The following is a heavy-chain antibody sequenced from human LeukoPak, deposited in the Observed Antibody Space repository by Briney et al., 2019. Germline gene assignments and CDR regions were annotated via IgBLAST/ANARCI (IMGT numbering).Heavy chain of an antibody. V-gene: IGHV7-4-1*02. CDR2: INTNTGNP. Sequence: ASVKVSCKASGYTFSSYAMNWVRQAPGQGLEWMGWINTNTGNPTYAQGFTGRLVFSLDTSVSTAYLQISSLQAEDTAVYYCAKDRRITIFGVAKYYYYGMDVWGQGTTVTVSS. J-gene: IGHJ6*02. CDR3: AKDRRITIFGVAKYYYYGMDV. D-gene: IGHD3-3*01. CDR1: GYTFSSYA.